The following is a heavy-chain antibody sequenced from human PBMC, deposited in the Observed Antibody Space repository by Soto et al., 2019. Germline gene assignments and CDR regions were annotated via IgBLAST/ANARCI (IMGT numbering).Heavy chain of an antibody. D-gene: IGHD2-8*02. CDR3: ARAGGVDYFDY. J-gene: IGHJ4*02. V-gene: IGHV4-59*01. CDR1: GGSISSYY. Sequence: SETLSLTFTVSGGSISSYYWSWIRQPPGKGLEWIGYIYYSGITDYNPSLKSRVTISVDTSKSQFSLKLSSVTAADTAVYYCARAGGVDYFDYWGQGTLVTVS. CDR2: IYYSGIT.